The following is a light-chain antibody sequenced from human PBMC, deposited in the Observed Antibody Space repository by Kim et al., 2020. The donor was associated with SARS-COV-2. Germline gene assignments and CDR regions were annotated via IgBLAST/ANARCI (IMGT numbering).Light chain of an antibody. CDR3: QQYSHWPYS. CDR2: GAT. V-gene: IGKV3-15*01. Sequence: LSPGEGAPPPCRASDDIANSFAWYQHTPGQAPRLLIYGATTRATGVPARFTGSGSGTEFTLTITSLQSEDFVIYFCQQYSHWPYSFGQGTKLEV. CDR1: DDIANS. J-gene: IGKJ2*01.